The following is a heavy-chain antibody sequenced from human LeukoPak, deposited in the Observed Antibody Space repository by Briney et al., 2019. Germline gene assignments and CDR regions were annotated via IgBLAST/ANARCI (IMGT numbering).Heavy chain of an antibody. D-gene: IGHD3-22*01. CDR3: AKDYYDSSTGGFDY. V-gene: IGHV3-23*01. J-gene: IGHJ4*02. CDR1: GFTFSSYA. Sequence: GGSLRLSCAASGFTFSSYAMSWVRQAPGKGLEWVSAIIGSGGITYYADSVKGWYTISRDNSKNTLYLQMNSMRAEDTAVYYCAKDYYDSSTGGFDYWGQGTLVTVSS. CDR2: IIGSGGIT.